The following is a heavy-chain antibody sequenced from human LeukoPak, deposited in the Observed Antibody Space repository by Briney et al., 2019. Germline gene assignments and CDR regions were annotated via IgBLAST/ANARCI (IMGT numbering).Heavy chain of an antibody. CDR2: ISGSGGST. D-gene: IGHD3-10*01. J-gene: IGHJ4*02. V-gene: IGHV3-23*01. CDR3: AKGYGAHRGPPRY. Sequence: PGGSLRLYCAASGFTFSSYAMSWLGQAPGKGLEWVSAISGSGGSTYYADSVKGRFTISRDNSKNTLYLQMNSLRAEDTAVYYCAKGYGAHRGPPRYWGQGTLVTVSS. CDR1: GFTFSSYA.